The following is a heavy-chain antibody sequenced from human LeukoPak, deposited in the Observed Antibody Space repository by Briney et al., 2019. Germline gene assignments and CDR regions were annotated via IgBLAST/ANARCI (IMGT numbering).Heavy chain of an antibody. J-gene: IGHJ6*03. Sequence: PGGSLRLSCAASGFTFSSYWMSWVRQAPGKGLEWVANIKQDGSEKYYVDSVKGRFTISRDNSKNTLYLQMNSLRAEDTAVYYCAKDSAYCSGGSCYYNYYYMDVWGKGTTVTVSS. CDR2: IKQDGSEK. CDR3: AKDSAYCSGGSCYYNYYYMDV. D-gene: IGHD2-15*01. V-gene: IGHV3-7*01. CDR1: GFTFSSYW.